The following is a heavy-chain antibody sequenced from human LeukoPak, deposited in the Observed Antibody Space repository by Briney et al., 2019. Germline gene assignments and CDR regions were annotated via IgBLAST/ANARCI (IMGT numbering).Heavy chain of an antibody. D-gene: IGHD1-26*01. V-gene: IGHV1-24*01. CDR2: FDPEDGET. CDR1: GYTLTELS. CDR3: ATIVGATRPTYYFDY. J-gene: IGHJ4*02. Sequence: ASVKVSCKVSGYTLTELSMHWVRQAPGKGLEWMGGFDPEDGETIYAQKFQGRVTMTEDTSTDTAYMELSSLRSEDTAVYYCATIVGATRPTYYFDYWGQGTLVTVSS.